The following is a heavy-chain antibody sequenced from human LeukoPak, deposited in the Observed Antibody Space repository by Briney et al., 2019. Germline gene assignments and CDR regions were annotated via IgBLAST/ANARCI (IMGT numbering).Heavy chain of an antibody. CDR3: AKSTQRGYFDY. CDR2: ISGSGGST. CDR1: GFTFSKYT. J-gene: IGHJ4*02. V-gene: IGHV3-23*01. D-gene: IGHD1-1*01. Sequence: QSGGSLRLSCVASGFTFSKYTMSWVRQAPGKGLEWVSTISGSGGSTYYADSVKGRFTISRDNSKNTLYLQMNSLRAEDTAVYYCAKSTQRGYFDYWGQGTLVTVSS.